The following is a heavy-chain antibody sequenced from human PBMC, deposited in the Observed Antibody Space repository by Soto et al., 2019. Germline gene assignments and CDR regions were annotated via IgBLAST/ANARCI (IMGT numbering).Heavy chain of an antibody. CDR3: AKARGSSSSMRSGLDV. D-gene: IGHD6-13*01. CDR1: GFSFKDYA. J-gene: IGHJ6*02. V-gene: IGHV3-23*01. CDR2: ISVSGAAT. Sequence: GSLRLSCAASGFSFKDYAMSWVRQAPGKGLDWVAVISVSGAATYYADSVRGRFTISRDNSDNTLYLQMSSLRAEDTALYYCAKARGSSSSMRSGLDVWGQGSMVTVSS.